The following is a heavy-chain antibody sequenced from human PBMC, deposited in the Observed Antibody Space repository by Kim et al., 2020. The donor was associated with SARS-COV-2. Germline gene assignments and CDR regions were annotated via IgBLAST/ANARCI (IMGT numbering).Heavy chain of an antibody. CDR2: IKHEGSEK. CDR1: GFAFNDYW. V-gene: IGHV3-7*05. CDR3: TRALSGSGRGFDP. Sequence: GGSLRLSCAACGFAFNDYWMTWIRQAPGKGREWVAGIKHEGSEKLYVDSVKGRFTISRDNAKTSLYLQMNSLRAEDTAVYYCTRALSGSGRGFDPWGQGTLVTVSS. J-gene: IGHJ5*02. D-gene: IGHD3-10*01.